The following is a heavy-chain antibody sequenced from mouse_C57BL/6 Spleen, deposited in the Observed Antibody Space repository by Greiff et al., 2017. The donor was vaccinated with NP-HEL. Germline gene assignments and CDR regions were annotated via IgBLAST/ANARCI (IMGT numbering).Heavy chain of an antibody. Sequence: DVKLVESGGGLVKPGGSLKLSCAASGFTFSDYGMHWVRQAPEKGLEWVAYISSGSSTIYYADTVKGRFTISRDNAKNTLVLQMTRMRSEDTAMYYCARRSNGGAWFAYWGQGTLVTVSA. CDR2: ISSGSSTI. D-gene: IGHD2-5*01. CDR3: ARRSNGGAWFAY. J-gene: IGHJ3*01. V-gene: IGHV5-17*01. CDR1: GFTFSDYG.